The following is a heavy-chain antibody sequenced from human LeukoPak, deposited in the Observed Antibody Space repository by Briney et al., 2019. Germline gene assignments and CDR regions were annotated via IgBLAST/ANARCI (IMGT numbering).Heavy chain of an antibody. V-gene: IGHV3-23*01. D-gene: IGHD1-7*01. CDR2: ISANAYST. CDR1: GFTFSSYA. CDR3: ARTTPAFDP. J-gene: IGHJ5*02. Sequence: TGGSLRLSCAASGFTFSSYAMTWVRQAPGKGLEWVSAISANAYSTYYADSVKGRFTISRDNSKNTLYLQMNSLRAKDTAVYYCARTTPAFDPWGQGTLVTVSS.